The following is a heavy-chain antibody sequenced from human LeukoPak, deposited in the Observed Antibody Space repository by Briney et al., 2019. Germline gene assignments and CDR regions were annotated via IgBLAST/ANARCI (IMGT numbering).Heavy chain of an antibody. CDR2: IAYHGNTE. V-gene: IGHV3-30*18. CDR1: GFTISSHG. CDR3: AKDWGSGGWYNYFDP. J-gene: IGHJ5*02. Sequence: GTSMRLSCAVSGFTISSHGMHWVRQAPGKGPEWVAMIAYHGNTEYYGDSVKGRFTISRDNSKNTLYLQMDSLRAEDTAVYHCAKDWGSGGWYNYFDPWGQGTLVTVSS. D-gene: IGHD6-19*01.